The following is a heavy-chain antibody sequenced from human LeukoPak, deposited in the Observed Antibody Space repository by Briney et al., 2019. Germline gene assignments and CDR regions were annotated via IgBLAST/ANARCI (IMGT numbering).Heavy chain of an antibody. CDR3: AKVMGSSSSSDY. Sequence: GGSLRLSCAASGFTFSAYAMSWVRQAPGKGLEWVSGISVSGGTTDYADSVKGRFTISRDNSKNTLCLQMNSLRAEDTAVYYCAKVMGSSSSSDYWGQGTLVTVSS. CDR1: GFTFSAYA. V-gene: IGHV3-23*01. CDR2: ISVSGGTT. D-gene: IGHD6-13*01. J-gene: IGHJ4*02.